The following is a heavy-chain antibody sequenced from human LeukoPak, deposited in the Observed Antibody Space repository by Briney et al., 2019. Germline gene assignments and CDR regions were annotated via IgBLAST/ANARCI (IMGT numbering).Heavy chain of an antibody. CDR2: ISGSGGST. D-gene: IGHD2-2*01. CDR3: AKFADIVVVPAAMAAFDI. Sequence: PGGSLRLSCEASGFTFNTYAMSWVRQAPGKGLEWVSAISGSGGSTYYADSVKGRFTISRDNSKNTLYLQMNSLRAEDTAVYYCAKFADIVVVPAAMAAFDIWGQGTMVTVSS. CDR1: GFTFNTYA. V-gene: IGHV3-23*01. J-gene: IGHJ3*02.